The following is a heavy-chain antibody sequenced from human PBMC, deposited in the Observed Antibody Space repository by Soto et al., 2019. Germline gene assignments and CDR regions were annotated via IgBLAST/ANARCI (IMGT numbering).Heavy chain of an antibody. J-gene: IGHJ4*02. Sequence: ETLSLTCTVSGGSVSSGTYFWSWIRQSPGKGLEWIAYIYYSGSTNYNPSLQRRSTISVDTSKSQVSLTLTYVTAADAATYYCGRIIGATSVDSWGQGILVTVSS. CDR3: GRIIGATSVDS. CDR1: GGSVSSGTYF. V-gene: IGHV4-61*01. CDR2: IYYSGST. D-gene: IGHD1-26*01.